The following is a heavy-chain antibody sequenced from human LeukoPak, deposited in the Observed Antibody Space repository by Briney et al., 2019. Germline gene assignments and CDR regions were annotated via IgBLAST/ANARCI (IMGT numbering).Heavy chain of an antibody. CDR1: GGTFSSYA. D-gene: IGHD3-22*01. Sequence: SVKVSCKASGGTFSSYAVSWVRQAPGQGLEWMGRIIPILGIANYAQKFQGRVTITADKSTSTAYMELSSLRSEDTAVYYCARGPPTMSKGAEYFQHWGQGTLVTVSS. J-gene: IGHJ1*01. V-gene: IGHV1-69*04. CDR2: IIPILGIA. CDR3: ARGPPTMSKGAEYFQH.